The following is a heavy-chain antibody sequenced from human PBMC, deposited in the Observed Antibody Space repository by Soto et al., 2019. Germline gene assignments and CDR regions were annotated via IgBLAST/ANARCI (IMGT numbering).Heavy chain of an antibody. CDR1: SGSISSTSYY. D-gene: IGHD3-22*01. Sequence: SETLSLTCTVSSGSISSTSYYWAWIRQPPGKGLEWIGAIYYDGTTYYTESLKSRVSISVDTSKNQFSLKVNSVTAADTAVYFCARQGRNTKIVLVKPYGADFWGQGTAVTVSS. CDR3: ARQGRNTKIVLVKPYGADF. J-gene: IGHJ6*02. V-gene: IGHV4-39*01. CDR2: IYYDGTT.